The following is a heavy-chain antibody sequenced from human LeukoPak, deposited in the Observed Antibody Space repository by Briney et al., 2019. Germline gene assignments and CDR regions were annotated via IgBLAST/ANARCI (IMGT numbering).Heavy chain of an antibody. J-gene: IGHJ6*03. V-gene: IGHV1-8*01. CDR2: MNPNSGNT. D-gene: IGHD2-2*01. Sequence: ASVKVSRKASGYTFTSYDINWVRQATGQGLEWMGWMNPNSGNTGYAQKFQGRVTMTRNTSISTAYMELSSLRSEDTAVYYCARGEGYCSSTSCYLRWGNYYYYMDVWGKGTTVTVSS. CDR1: GYTFTSYD. CDR3: ARGEGYCSSTSCYLRWGNYYYYMDV.